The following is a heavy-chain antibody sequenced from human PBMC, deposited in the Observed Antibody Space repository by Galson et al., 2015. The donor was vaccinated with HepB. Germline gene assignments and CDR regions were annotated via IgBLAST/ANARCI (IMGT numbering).Heavy chain of an antibody. CDR1: GFTFSTYW. CDR2: INSDGSST. D-gene: IGHD6-19*01. Sequence: SLRLSCAASGFTFSTYWMHWVRQAPGKGLVWVSRINSDGSSTAYADSVKGRFTISRDNAKSTLYVQMNSLRAEDTAVYYCVRGTTDPSGWYMKWDYWGQGSLVTGSS. J-gene: IGHJ4*02. V-gene: IGHV3-74*01. CDR3: VRGTTDPSGWYMKWDY.